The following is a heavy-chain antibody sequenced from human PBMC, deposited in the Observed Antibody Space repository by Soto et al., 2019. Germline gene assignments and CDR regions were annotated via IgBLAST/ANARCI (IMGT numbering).Heavy chain of an antibody. J-gene: IGHJ3*02. CDR2: ISSSSSYI. CDR3: ARDRKWSYGPYDAFDI. Sequence: GGSLRLSCAASGFTFSSYSMNWVRQAPGKGLEWVSSISSSSSYIYYADSVKGRFTISRDNAKNSLYLQMNSLRAEDTAVYYCARDRKWSYGPYDAFDIWGQGTMVTVSS. D-gene: IGHD1-26*01. CDR1: GFTFSSYS. V-gene: IGHV3-21*01.